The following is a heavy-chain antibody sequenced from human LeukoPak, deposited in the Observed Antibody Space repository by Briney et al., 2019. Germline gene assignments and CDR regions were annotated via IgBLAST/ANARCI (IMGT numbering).Heavy chain of an antibody. J-gene: IGHJ4*02. CDR2: ISPSGTTI. CDR3: ARKTFGTVYFDY. V-gene: IGHV3-48*03. CDR1: GFTFSTYE. Sequence: PGGSLRLSCAASGFTFSTYEMNWVRQAPGKGLEWVSYISPSGTTIYYAESVKGRFTISRDNAKNSVYLQMNSLRVEDTPVYYCARKTFGTVYFDYWGQGILVTVSS. D-gene: IGHD1-1*01.